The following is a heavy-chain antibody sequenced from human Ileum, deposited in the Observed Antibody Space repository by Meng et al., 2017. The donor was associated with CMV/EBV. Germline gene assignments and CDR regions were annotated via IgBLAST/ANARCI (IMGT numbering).Heavy chain of an antibody. J-gene: IGHJ5*02. CDR2: LSYSGDT. CDR3: ATFGGGWDLP. CDR1: VCSISSIIYY. D-gene: IGHD3-16*01. V-gene: IGHV4-39*07. Sequence: QTPLQASGPGFGKTSDPLSLPCRFSVCSISSIIYYWGWVRQPPGKGLEWIGNLSYSGDTNYNPSLNSRFTMSIDTSKNQFSLSLTSVTAADTAVYYCATFGGGWDLPWGQGTLVTVSS.